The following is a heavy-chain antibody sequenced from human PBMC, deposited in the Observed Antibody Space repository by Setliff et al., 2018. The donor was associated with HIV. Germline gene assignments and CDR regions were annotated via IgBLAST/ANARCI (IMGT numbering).Heavy chain of an antibody. CDR3: AKDYTPTFWEYNWFDV. V-gene: IGHV3-23*01. CDR1: GFTVSSTY. Sequence: GGSLRLSCAASGFTVSSTYMSWVRQAPGKGLEWVSGISGSGDSTFYADSVKGRFTISRDNSKNTLSLQMNDLRAEDTALYYCAKDYTPTFWEYNWFDVWGQGTLVTVSS. J-gene: IGHJ5*02. CDR2: ISGSGDST. D-gene: IGHD3-3*01.